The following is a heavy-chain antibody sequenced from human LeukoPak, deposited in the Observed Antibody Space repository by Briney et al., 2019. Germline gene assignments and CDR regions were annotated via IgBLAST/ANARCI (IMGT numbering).Heavy chain of an antibody. D-gene: IGHD3-10*01. CDR1: GGSISSYY. CDR3: ASGHYYGSGSYFGWFDP. Sequence: SEALSLTCTVSGGSISSYYWSWIRQPPGKGLEWIGYTYYSGSTNYNPSLKSQVTISVDTSKNQFSLKLSSVTAADTAVYYCASGHYYGSGSYFGWFDPWGQGTLVTVSS. CDR2: TYYSGST. V-gene: IGHV4-59*08. J-gene: IGHJ5*02.